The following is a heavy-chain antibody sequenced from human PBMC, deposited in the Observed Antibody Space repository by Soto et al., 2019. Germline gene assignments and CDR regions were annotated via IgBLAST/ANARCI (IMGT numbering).Heavy chain of an antibody. Sequence: QVQLVQSGAEVKKPGASVKVSCKASGYTFTGYYMHWLRQAPGQGHEWMGWINPTSGGTNYAQKFQGWVTMTRDTSISTAYMELSRLRSDDTAVYYCARDFYWYGMDVWGQGTTVTVSS. V-gene: IGHV1-2*04. CDR3: ARDFYWYGMDV. CDR2: INPTSGGT. J-gene: IGHJ6*02. CDR1: GYTFTGYY.